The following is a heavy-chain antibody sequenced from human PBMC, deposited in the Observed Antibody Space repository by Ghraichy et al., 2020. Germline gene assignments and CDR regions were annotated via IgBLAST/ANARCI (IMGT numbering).Heavy chain of an antibody. CDR3: ATENDNKFGTLDP. J-gene: IGHJ5*02. V-gene: IGHV4-4*02. Sequence: SETLSLTCAVSGGSISSSNWWSWVRQPPGKGLEWIGEISHSGSINHNPSLKRRVTISVDRSKNQFSLKLSSVTAADTAVYYCATENDNKFGTLDPWGQGTLVTVSS. CDR1: GGSISSSNW. CDR2: ISHSGSI. D-gene: IGHD3/OR15-3a*01.